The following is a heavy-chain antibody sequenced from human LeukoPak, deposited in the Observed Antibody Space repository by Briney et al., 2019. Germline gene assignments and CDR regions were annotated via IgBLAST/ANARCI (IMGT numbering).Heavy chain of an antibody. CDR2: INPNSGGT. Sequence: ASVKVSCKASGYTFTGYYMHWVRQAPGQGLEWMGWINPNSGGTNYAQKFQGRVTMTEDTSTDTAYMELSSLRSEDTAVYYCATAGYNWNDSGFDYWGQGTLVTVSS. CDR3: ATAGYNWNDSGFDY. CDR1: GYTFTGYY. D-gene: IGHD1-20*01. J-gene: IGHJ4*02. V-gene: IGHV1-2*02.